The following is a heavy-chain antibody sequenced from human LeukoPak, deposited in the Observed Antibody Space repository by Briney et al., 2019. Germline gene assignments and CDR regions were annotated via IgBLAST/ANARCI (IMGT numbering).Heavy chain of an antibody. V-gene: IGHV3-66*01. CDR1: GFTVSSNY. J-gene: IGHJ4*02. CDR2: IYSGGST. D-gene: IGHD6-19*01. CDR3: AKDIEAYSSGWWLVDY. Sequence: GGSLRLSCAASGFTVSSNYMSWVRQAPGKGLEWVSVIYSGGSTYYADSVKGRFTISRDNSKNTLYLQMNSLRAEDTAVYYCAKDIEAYSSGWWLVDYWGQGTLVTVSS.